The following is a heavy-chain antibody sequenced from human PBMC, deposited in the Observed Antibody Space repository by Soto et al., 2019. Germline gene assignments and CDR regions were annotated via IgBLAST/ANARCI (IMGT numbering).Heavy chain of an antibody. CDR3: ARQRGIAADGTGSWFDP. J-gene: IGHJ5*02. D-gene: IGHD6-13*01. CDR1: GGSISSGSYH. Sequence: SETLSLTCTVSGGSISSGSYHWGWIRQPPGKGLEWIGTIYYDGTTYYSPSLTSRVTMSVDTSKSQFSLKVNSVTAADTALYYCARQRGIAADGTGSWFDPWGQGTMVTVYS. V-gene: IGHV4-39*01. CDR2: IYYDGTT.